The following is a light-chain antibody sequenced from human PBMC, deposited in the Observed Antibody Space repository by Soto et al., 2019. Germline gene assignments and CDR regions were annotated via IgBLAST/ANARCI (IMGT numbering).Light chain of an antibody. CDR2: EDN. CDR3: QSYDANHQV. CDR1: SGSIASNY. Sequence: NFMLTQPHSVSESPGKTVTISCTRSSGSIASNYVQWYQQRPGSSPTTVIYEDNQRPSGVPDRFSGSIDSSSNSASLTISGLETEDEADYYCQSYDANHQVFGGGTKLTVL. V-gene: IGLV6-57*01. J-gene: IGLJ3*02.